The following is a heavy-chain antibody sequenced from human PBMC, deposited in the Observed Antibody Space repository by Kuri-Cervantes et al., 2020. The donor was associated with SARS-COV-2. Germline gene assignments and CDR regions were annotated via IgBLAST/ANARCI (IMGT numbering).Heavy chain of an antibody. J-gene: IGHJ5*02. D-gene: IGHD6-13*01. V-gene: IGHV3-30*02. CDR2: VRYDGKTK. Sequence: GGSRRLSGVASGSSFSSYGMHWVRQTPGKGLEWVAFVRYDGKTKDYADSVKGRITISRDSSKNTLYLQMNSLRTEDTAVYYCAKSVPVWQQLPYNWFDPWGQGTLVTVSS. CDR3: AKSVPVWQQLPYNWFDP. CDR1: GSSFSSYG.